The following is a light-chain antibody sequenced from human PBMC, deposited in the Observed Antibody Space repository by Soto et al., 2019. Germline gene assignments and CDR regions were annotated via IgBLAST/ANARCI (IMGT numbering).Light chain of an antibody. J-gene: IGKJ3*01. CDR1: QSVSVNS. CDR3: QQYGGSPFT. V-gene: IGKV3-20*01. CDR2: AAS. Sequence: EIVMTQSPATLSVSPGERATLSGRASQSVSVNSLAWYQQKGGQAPRLLICAASTRATGVPDRFSGTGSGTDFALTISRLETDDSAVYYCQQYGGSPFTFGPGTKVDIK.